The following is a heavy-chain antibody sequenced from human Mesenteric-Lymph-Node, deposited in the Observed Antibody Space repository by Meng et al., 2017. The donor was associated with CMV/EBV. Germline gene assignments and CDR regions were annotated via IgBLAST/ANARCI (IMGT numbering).Heavy chain of an antibody. D-gene: IGHD3-3*01. J-gene: IGHJ6*02. CDR1: GFTFSSFP. Sequence: GESLKISCAACGFTFSSFPMHWVRQAPGKGLEWVSVVSYDGSDKYYVDSVKGRFTISRDNSKNMLYLQMNSLRAEDTAVYYCAKDITDFGVAGRGMDVWGQGTTVTVSS. V-gene: IGHV3-30*04. CDR3: AKDITDFGVAGRGMDV. CDR2: VSYDGSDK.